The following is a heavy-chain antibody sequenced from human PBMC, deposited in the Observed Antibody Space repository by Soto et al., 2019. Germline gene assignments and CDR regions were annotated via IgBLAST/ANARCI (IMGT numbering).Heavy chain of an antibody. CDR3: ATRGGMTYPYGSGRYSKSGRYYYDMAV. CDR2: MSGSGGST. V-gene: IGHV3-23*01. D-gene: IGHD3-10*01. CDR1: GFTFSSYA. J-gene: IGHJ6*04. Sequence: LRLSCAASGFTFSSYAMSWVRQAPGKGLEWVSAMSGSGGSTYYADSVKGRFTISRDNSKNTLYLKMNSLRAEDTAVYYGATRGGMTYPYGSGRYSKSGRYYYDMAVWGKGTTVTAS.